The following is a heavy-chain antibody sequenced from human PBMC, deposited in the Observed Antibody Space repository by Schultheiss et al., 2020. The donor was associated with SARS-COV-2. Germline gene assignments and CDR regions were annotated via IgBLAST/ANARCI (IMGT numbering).Heavy chain of an antibody. D-gene: IGHD1-1*01. V-gene: IGHV3-23*01. CDR3: RKDWKASPN. J-gene: IGHJ4*02. CDR1: GFTFSSYA. Sequence: GGSLRLSCAASGFTFSSYAMSWVRQAPGKGLEWVSSVSGSGDSTYYADSVKGRFTISRDNSKNTMYLQMNSLRADDTAVYYCRKDWKASPNWGQGTLVTVSS. CDR2: VSGSGDST.